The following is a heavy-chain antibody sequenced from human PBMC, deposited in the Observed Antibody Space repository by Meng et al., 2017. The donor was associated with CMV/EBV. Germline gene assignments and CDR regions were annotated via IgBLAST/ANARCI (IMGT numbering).Heavy chain of an antibody. D-gene: IGHD3-10*01. Sequence: GAISSYNWSWIRQPTGKGLEWIGRIYTSESTNYNPSLKSRVTMSVDTSKNQFSLKLSSVTAADTAVYYCAREEITMVRGVLNYFDYWGQGTLVTVSS. CDR3: AREEITMVRGVLNYFDY. J-gene: IGHJ4*02. CDR1: GAISSYN. CDR2: IYTSEST. V-gene: IGHV4-4*07.